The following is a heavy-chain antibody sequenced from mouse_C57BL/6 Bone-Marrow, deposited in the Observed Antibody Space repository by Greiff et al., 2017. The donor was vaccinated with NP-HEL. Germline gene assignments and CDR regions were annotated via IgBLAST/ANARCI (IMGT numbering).Heavy chain of an antibody. V-gene: IGHV1-15*01. CDR3: ARKGDDGYLFAY. J-gene: IGHJ3*01. CDR2: IDPETGGT. Sequence: VQLQQSGAELVRPGASVTLSCKASGYTFTDYEMHWVKQTPVHGLEWIGAIDPETGGTAYNQKFKGKAILTADKSSSTAYMELRSLTSEDSAVYYCARKGDDGYLFAYWGQGTLVTVS. D-gene: IGHD2-3*01. CDR1: GYTFTDYE.